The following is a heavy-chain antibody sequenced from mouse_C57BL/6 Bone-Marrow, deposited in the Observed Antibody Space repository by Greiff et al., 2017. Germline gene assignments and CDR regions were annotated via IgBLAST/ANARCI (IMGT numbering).Heavy chain of an antibody. CDR2: IHPSDGDT. D-gene: IGHD1-1*01. CDR3: AIHYYGSSLFDY. V-gene: IGHV1-74*01. Sequence: QVQLQQPGAELVKPGASVKVSCKASGYPFTSSWMHWVKQRPGQGLDWVGRIHPSDGDTTYNQKFKGKATLTVDKSSSTAYMQLSSLTSEDAAVYYCAIHYYGSSLFDYWGQGTTLTVSA. J-gene: IGHJ2*01. CDR1: GYPFTSSW.